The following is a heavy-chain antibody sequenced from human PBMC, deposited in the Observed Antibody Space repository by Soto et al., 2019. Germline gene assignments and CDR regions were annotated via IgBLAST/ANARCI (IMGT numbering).Heavy chain of an antibody. CDR2: ISYDGSNK. CDR1: GFTFSSYA. D-gene: IGHD6-13*01. V-gene: IGHV3-30-3*01. Sequence: QVQLVESGGGVVQPGRSLRLSCAASGFTFSSYAMHWVRQAPGKGLEWVAVISYDGSNKYYADSVKGRFTISRDNSKNTLYLQMNSLRAEDTAVYYCASSWHYSYYGMDVWGQGTTVTVSS. J-gene: IGHJ6*02. CDR3: ASSWHYSYYGMDV.